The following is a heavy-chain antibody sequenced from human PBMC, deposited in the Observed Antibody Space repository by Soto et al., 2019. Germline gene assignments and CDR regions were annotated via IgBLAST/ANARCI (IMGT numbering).Heavy chain of an antibody. Sequence: SQTLSLTCAISGDSVSRNSAAWNWIRQSPSRGLEWLGRTYYRSKWYNDYAVSVKSRITINPDTSKNQFSLQLNSVTPEDTAVYYCASEVAYYDFWSGYYRYYGMDVWGQGTTVTVSS. D-gene: IGHD3-3*01. CDR2: TYYRSKWYN. V-gene: IGHV6-1*01. CDR1: GDSVSRNSAA. J-gene: IGHJ6*02. CDR3: ASEVAYYDFWSGYYRYYGMDV.